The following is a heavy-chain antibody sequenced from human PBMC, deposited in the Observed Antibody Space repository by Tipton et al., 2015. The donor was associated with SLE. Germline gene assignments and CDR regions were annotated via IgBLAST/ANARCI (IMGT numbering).Heavy chain of an antibody. CDR2: IRTSSSTI. CDR3: ARAWGMDV. CDR1: GFTFSSYS. J-gene: IGHJ6*02. Sequence: SLRLSCAASGFTFSSYSMHWVRQAPGKGLEWVSYIRTSSSTIYYADSVKGRFTISRDNAKNSLYLQMNSLRAEDTAVYYCARAWGMDVWGQGTTVTVSS. V-gene: IGHV3-48*01.